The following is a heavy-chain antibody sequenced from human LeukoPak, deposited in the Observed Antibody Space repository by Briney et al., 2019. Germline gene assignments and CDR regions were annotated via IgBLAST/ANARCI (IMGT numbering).Heavy chain of an antibody. CDR3: ARGGHDYGGNSRADWFDP. V-gene: IGHV1-8*03. Sequence: ASVKVSCKASNNTLSNNGITWVRQAPGQGLEWMGWISGYNTYTTYAQKFQGRVTITRNTSISTAYMELSSLRSEDTAVYYCARGGHDYGGNSRADWFDPWGQGTLVTVSS. D-gene: IGHD4-23*01. CDR1: NNTLSNNG. CDR2: ISGYNTYT. J-gene: IGHJ5*02.